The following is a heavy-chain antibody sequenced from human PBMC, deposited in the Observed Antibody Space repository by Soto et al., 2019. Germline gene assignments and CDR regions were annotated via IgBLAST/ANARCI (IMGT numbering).Heavy chain of an antibody. CDR1: GGTFSRYA. Sequence: GASVQVFCKASGGTFSRYAISWVRQAPGQGLEWMGGIIPIFGTANYAQKFQGRVTITADESTSTAYMELSSLRSEDTAVYYCASTDAREQQPRSNDAFDIWGQGTMVTVSS. CDR3: ASTDAREQQPRSNDAFDI. J-gene: IGHJ3*02. D-gene: IGHD6-13*01. CDR2: IIPIFGTA. V-gene: IGHV1-69*13.